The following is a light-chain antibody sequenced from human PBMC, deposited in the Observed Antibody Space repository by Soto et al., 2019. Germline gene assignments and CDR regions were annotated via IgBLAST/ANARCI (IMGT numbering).Light chain of an antibody. CDR3: QQYGSSPIT. CDR1: QSIRSNY. V-gene: IGKV3-20*01. CDR2: AAS. Sequence: EIVLTQSPGTLSLSPGERATLSCRASQSIRSNYLAWYQQKPGQPPRLLIYAASTRATGIPDRFSGSGSGTDFTLTISRLEPEDFAVYYCQQYGSSPITFGQGTRLEIK. J-gene: IGKJ5*01.